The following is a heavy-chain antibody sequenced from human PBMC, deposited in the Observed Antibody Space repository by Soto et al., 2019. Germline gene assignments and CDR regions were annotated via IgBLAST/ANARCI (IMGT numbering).Heavy chain of an antibody. J-gene: IGHJ6*02. CDR1: GYTFTSYD. Sequence: GASVKVSCKASGYTFTSYDINWVRQATGKGLEWMGGFDPEDGETIYAQKFQGRVTMTEDTSTDTAYMELSSLRSEDTAVYYCATAGSSWGYYGMDVWGQGTTVTVSS. V-gene: IGHV1-24*01. CDR3: ATAGSSWGYYGMDV. CDR2: FDPEDGET. D-gene: IGHD6-13*01.